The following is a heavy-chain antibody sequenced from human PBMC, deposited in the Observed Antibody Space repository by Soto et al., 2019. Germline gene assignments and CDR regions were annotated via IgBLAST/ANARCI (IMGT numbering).Heavy chain of an antibody. V-gene: IGHV3-23*01. Sequence: EVQLLQSGGGLIQPGGSLRLSCAASGFTFDNYAMNWVRQAPGKGLEWVSIISDSGGSTYYTDSVKGRFTISRDNSKNTLFRQVNGRRDEDTAVYHGAKDRGGGVGVFDIWGQGTMVVVSS. J-gene: IGHJ3*02. CDR3: AKDRGGGVGVFDI. D-gene: IGHD1-26*01. CDR2: ISDSGGST. CDR1: GFTFDNYA.